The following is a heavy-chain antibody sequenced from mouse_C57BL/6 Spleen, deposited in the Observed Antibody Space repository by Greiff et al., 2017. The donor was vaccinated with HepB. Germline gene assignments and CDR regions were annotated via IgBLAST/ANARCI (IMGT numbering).Heavy chain of an antibody. CDR2: IWRGGST. Sequence: VQLQQSGPGLVQPSQSLSITCTVSGFSLTSYGVHWVRQSPGKGLEWLGVIWRGGSTDYNAAFMSRLSITKDNSKSQVFFKMNSLQADDTAIYYGAKGTTVVAPDAMDYWGQGTSVTVSS. CDR1: GFSLTSYG. J-gene: IGHJ4*01. D-gene: IGHD1-1*01. CDR3: AKGTTVVAPDAMDY. V-gene: IGHV2-5*01.